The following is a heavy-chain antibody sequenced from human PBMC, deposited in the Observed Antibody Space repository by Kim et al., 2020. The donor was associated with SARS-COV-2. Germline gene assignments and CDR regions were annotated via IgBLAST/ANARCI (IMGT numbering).Heavy chain of an antibody. Sequence: GGSLRLSCAASGFTFSSYAMHWVRQAPGKGLEWVAVISYDGSNKYYADSVKGRFTISRDNSKNTLYLQMNSLRAEDTAVYYCARSDRIQLWLTYYYYVMDVWGQGTTGPVSS. J-gene: IGHJ6*02. CDR1: GFTFSSYA. D-gene: IGHD5-18*01. CDR3: ARSDRIQLWLTYYYYVMDV. CDR2: ISYDGSNK. V-gene: IGHV3-30*04.